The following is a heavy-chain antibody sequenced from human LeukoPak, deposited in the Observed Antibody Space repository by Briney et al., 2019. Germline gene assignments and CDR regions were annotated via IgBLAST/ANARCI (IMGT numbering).Heavy chain of an antibody. CDR3: ARQGSCDSTRCYVYYHTGMDV. CDR2: INPDNSDT. V-gene: IGHV5-51*01. CDR1: GYRFTTYW. D-gene: IGHD2-2*01. Sequence: HGESLKISCKGSGYRFTTYWIGWVRQMPGKGLEWMEIINPDNSDTRYSPSFQGQVTISADKSTSTAYLQWSSLKTSDTAMYYCARQGSCDSTRCYVYYHTGMDVWGQGTTVTVSS. J-gene: IGHJ6*02.